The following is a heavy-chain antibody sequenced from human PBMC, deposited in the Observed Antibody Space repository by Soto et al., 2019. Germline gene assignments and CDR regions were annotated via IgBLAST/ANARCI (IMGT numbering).Heavy chain of an antibody. CDR2: ISYVGSNK. CDR3: AKGREGGSWVDAFDI. J-gene: IGHJ3*02. CDR1: GFTFSSYG. D-gene: IGHD3-16*01. Sequence: QVQLVESGGGVVQPGRSLRLSCAASGFTFSSYGMHWVRQAPGKGLEWVAVISYVGSNKYYADSVEGRFTISRDNSKNTLYLQMSSPRAEDTAVYYCAKGREGGSWVDAFDIWGQGTMVTVSS. V-gene: IGHV3-30*18.